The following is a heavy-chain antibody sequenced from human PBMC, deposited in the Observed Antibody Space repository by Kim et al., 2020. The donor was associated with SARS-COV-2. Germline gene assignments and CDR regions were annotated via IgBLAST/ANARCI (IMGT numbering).Heavy chain of an antibody. CDR2: IIPILGIA. J-gene: IGHJ4*02. Sequence: SVKVSCKASGGTFSSYAINWVRQAPGQGLEWMGRIIPILGIANYAQKFQGRVTITADKSTGTAYMELSSLRSEDTAVYYCARASFFYESSGYHFDYWGQGTLVTVSS. CDR3: ARASFFYESSGYHFDY. D-gene: IGHD3-22*01. CDR1: GGTFSSYA. V-gene: IGHV1-69*04.